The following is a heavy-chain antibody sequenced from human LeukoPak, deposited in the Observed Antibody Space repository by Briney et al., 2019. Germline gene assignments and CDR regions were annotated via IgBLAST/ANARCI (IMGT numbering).Heavy chain of an antibody. CDR3: ARSLRDRDGYNSGTRFDY. CDR2: MIPICGTA. Sequence: GASVKVSFKASGGTFISYAISWVRQAPGEGMEWMGGMIPICGTANYAQKFQGRVTITTDESTSTAYMELRSLRSEDTAVYYCARSLRDRDGYNSGTRFDYWGQGTLVTVSS. D-gene: IGHD5-24*01. J-gene: IGHJ4*02. V-gene: IGHV1-69*05. CDR1: GGTFISYA.